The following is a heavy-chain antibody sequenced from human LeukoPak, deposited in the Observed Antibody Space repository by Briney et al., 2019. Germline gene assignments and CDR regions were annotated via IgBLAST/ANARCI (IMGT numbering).Heavy chain of an antibody. D-gene: IGHD3-22*01. V-gene: IGHV3-7*01. CDR3: AVFRMDYDTSGSSSYFDY. J-gene: IGHJ4*02. Sequence: GGSLRLSCVASGFTFSRFSMSWVRQAPGKGLEWVANIKQDGSDIYYVDSVKGRFTISRDNAKNSLYLQMNSLRAEDTAVYYCAVFRMDYDTSGSSSYFDYWGQGTLVTVPS. CDR1: GFTFSRFS. CDR2: IKQDGSDI.